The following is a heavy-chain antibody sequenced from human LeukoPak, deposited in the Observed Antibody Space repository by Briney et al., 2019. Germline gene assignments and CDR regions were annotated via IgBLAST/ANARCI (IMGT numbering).Heavy chain of an antibody. Sequence: AETLSLTCSVSGGSIGSSSYCWGWIRQPPGKGLEWIGAICYSGSTFYNPSLKSRVTLSVDTSKNQFSLKLSSVTAADTAVYYCARSTTVSNGGYFDYWGQGTLVTVSS. J-gene: IGHJ4*02. CDR2: ICYSGST. V-gene: IGHV4-39*01. CDR3: ARSTTVSNGGYFDY. CDR1: GGSIGSSSYC. D-gene: IGHD4-17*01.